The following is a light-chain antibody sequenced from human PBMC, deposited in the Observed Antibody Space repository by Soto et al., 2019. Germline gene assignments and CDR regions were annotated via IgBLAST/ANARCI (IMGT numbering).Light chain of an antibody. J-gene: IGLJ1*01. CDR1: SSDVGGYDY. V-gene: IGLV2-14*01. Sequence: QSVLTQPASVSGSPGQSIAISCTGTSSDVGGYDYVSWYQQHPGKAPKLMIYDVTDRPSGVSNRFSGSRSGNTASLTISGLQAEDEAEYYCISYTSSSLYVFGPGTKLTVL. CDR2: DVT. CDR3: ISYTSSSLYV.